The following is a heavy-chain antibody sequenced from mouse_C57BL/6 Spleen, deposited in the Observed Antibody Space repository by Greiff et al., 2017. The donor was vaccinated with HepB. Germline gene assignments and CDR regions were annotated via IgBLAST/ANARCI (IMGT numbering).Heavy chain of an antibody. V-gene: IGHV2-2*01. D-gene: IGHD2-1*01. CDR1: GFSLTSYG. J-gene: IGHJ4*01. Sequence: QVQLKQSGPGLVQPSQSLSITCTVSGFSLTSYGLHWVRQSPGKGLEWLGVIWSGGSTDYNAAFISRLSISKDNSKSQVFFKMNSLQADDTAIYYCARRGDYGNSGYAMDYWGQGTSVTVSS. CDR2: IWSGGST. CDR3: ARRGDYGNSGYAMDY.